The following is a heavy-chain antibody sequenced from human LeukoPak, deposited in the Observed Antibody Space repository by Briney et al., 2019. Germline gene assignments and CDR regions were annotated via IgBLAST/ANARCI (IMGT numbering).Heavy chain of an antibody. V-gene: IGHV3-49*03. Sequence: GGSLRLSCAVSGFTFSDYTMSGFRQAPGKGLEWVGFIRNKTYSGTTEYAASVKGRFTISRDDSTSIAYLQMNSLKTEDTAMYYCTRGVEMTTISPYYWGQGTLVTVSS. CDR1: GFTFSDYT. J-gene: IGHJ4*02. CDR2: IRNKTYSGTT. CDR3: TRGVEMTTISPYY. D-gene: IGHD5-24*01.